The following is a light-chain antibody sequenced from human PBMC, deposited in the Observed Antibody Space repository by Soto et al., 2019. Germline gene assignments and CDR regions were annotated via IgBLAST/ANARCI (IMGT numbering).Light chain of an antibody. CDR1: NANIGNNK. J-gene: IGLJ1*01. Sequence: QAVVTQPPSASTTPGQKVTISCSGSNANIGNNKVNWYQQLPGTAPKLLIYSSNQRPSGVPDRFSGSKAGTSASLAISGLQSDDEASYYCATWDASLHCYVFGAGTKLTVL. CDR3: ATWDASLHCYV. CDR2: SSN. V-gene: IGLV1-44*01.